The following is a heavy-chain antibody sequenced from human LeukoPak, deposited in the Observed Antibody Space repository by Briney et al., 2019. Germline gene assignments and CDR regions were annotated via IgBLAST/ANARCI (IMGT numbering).Heavy chain of an antibody. Sequence: GGSLRLSCAASGFTFSNYWMHWVRQAPGKGLVWVSRISTDGSSTTYADSVKGRFTISRDNAKNSLYLQMNSLRAEDTALYYCAKAVTGPNDAFDIWGQGTMVTVSS. D-gene: IGHD6-19*01. CDR2: ISTDGSST. V-gene: IGHV3-74*03. CDR1: GFTFSNYW. J-gene: IGHJ3*02. CDR3: AKAVTGPNDAFDI.